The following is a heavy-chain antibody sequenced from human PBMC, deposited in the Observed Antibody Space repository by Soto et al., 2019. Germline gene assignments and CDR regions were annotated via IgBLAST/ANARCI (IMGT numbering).Heavy chain of an antibody. V-gene: IGHV3-30*04. Sequence: GESLKISGAASGFTFSRYAMHWVRQAPGKGLEWVAVISYDGSNKYYADSVKGRFTIYRDNSKNTLYLQMNSLRAEDTAVYYCARDLRGIVVVITTWAFDIWGQGKMVTV. CDR2: ISYDGSNK. CDR1: GFTFSRYA. CDR3: ARDLRGIVVVITTWAFDI. J-gene: IGHJ3*02. D-gene: IGHD3-22*01.